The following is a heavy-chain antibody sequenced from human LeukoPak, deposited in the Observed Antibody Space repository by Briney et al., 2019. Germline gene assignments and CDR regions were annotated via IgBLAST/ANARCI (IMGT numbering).Heavy chain of an antibody. D-gene: IGHD1-26*01. CDR1: GFTFSSYW. V-gene: IGHV3-20*04. CDR2: INWNGGST. Sequence: TGGSLRLSCAASGFTFSSYWMTWVRQAPGKGLEWVSGINWNGGSTGYADSVKGRFTISRDNAKNSLYLQMNSLRAEDTALYYCAREYGANFDYWGQGTLVTVSS. J-gene: IGHJ4*02. CDR3: AREYGANFDY.